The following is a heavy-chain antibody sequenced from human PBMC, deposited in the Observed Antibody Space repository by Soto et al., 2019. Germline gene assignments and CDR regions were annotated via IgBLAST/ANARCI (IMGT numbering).Heavy chain of an antibody. CDR2: INQDGSEK. Sequence: GGSLRLSCAASGFTFNNYWMTWVRQAPGKGLEWVANINQDGSEKYYVDSVKGRFTISRDNAKSSLHLQMSSLRAEDTAVYYCATNDYWGQGSLVTVSS. D-gene: IGHD1-1*01. V-gene: IGHV3-7*01. CDR3: ATNDY. J-gene: IGHJ4*02. CDR1: GFTFNNYW.